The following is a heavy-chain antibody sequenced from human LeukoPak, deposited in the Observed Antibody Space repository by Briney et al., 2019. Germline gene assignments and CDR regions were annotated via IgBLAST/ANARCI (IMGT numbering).Heavy chain of an antibody. V-gene: IGHV3-66*01. D-gene: IGHD3-16*01. J-gene: IGHJ4*02. CDR3: ARDQNHYHYVFDY. Sequence: PGGSLRLSCAASGFTVRSSYMSWVRQAPGKGLEWVSLFYIDGSTYYADSVKGRFTLSRDNSKDTLYLQMNSLRPEDTAVYYCARDQNHYHYVFDYWGQGTLVTVSS. CDR2: FYIDGST. CDR1: GFTVRSSY.